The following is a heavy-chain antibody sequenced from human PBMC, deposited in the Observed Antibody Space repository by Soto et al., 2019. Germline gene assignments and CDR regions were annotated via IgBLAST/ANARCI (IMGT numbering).Heavy chain of an antibody. J-gene: IGHJ6*02. CDR3: ARVDRSSWYPSKFYYYYGMDV. Sequence: SVKVSCKASGGTFSSYAISWVRQAPGQGLEWMGCIIPIFGTANYAQKFQGRVTITADESTSTAYMELSSLRSEDTAVYYCARVDRSSWYPSKFYYYYGMDVWGQGTTVTVSS. D-gene: IGHD6-13*01. V-gene: IGHV1-69*13. CDR2: IIPIFGTA. CDR1: GGTFSSYA.